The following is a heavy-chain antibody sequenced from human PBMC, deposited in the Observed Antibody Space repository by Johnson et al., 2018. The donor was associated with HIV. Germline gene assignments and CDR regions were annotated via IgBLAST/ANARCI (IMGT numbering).Heavy chain of an antibody. J-gene: IGHJ3*02. CDR2: IGTAGET. D-gene: IGHD1-26*01. Sequence: VQLVESGGGLVQPGGSLRLSCAASGFTFRSYDMHWVRQVTGKGLEWVSAIGTAGETNYPGSVKGRLTISRENAKNSLYLQMNSLRAGDTAVDYCARGWGIVAAKSAFDIWGQGTMVTVSS. V-gene: IGHV3-13*01. CDR1: GFTFRSYD. CDR3: ARGWGIVAAKSAFDI.